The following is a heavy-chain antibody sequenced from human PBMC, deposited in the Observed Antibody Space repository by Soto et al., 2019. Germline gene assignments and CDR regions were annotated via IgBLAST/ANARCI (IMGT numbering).Heavy chain of an antibody. D-gene: IGHD4-17*01. Sequence: PSETLSLTCTVSGASMSSGDYYWIWIRQPPGKGLECIGYISYTGSTYYNPSLKSRVTMPVDTSKNQFSRELISVTAADTAVYYCARALYDYSDFFFSYWDQGTLVTVSS. V-gene: IGHV4-30-4*01. CDR1: GASMSSGDYY. CDR3: ARALYDYSDFFFSY. CDR2: ISYTGST. J-gene: IGHJ4*02.